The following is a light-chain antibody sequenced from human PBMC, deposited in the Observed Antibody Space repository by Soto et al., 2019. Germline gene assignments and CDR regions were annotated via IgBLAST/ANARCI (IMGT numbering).Light chain of an antibody. CDR1: TSNIGSNS. Sequence: QSVLTQPPSASGTPGQRVTISCSGGTSNIGSNSVYWYQQLPGRAPKLLIYTNDERPSGVPDRFSGSKSGTSGSLAISGLRPEDEADYYCAAWDDRLSGPLFGAGTKVTVL. CDR3: AAWDDRLSGPL. V-gene: IGLV1-47*02. J-gene: IGLJ2*01. CDR2: TND.